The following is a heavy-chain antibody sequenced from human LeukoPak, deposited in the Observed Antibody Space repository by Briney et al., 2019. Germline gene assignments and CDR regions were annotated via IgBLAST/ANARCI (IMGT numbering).Heavy chain of an antibody. V-gene: IGHV3-30-3*01. D-gene: IGHD1-26*01. J-gene: IGHJ5*02. CDR3: ARALSSGSYGWFDP. CDR2: ISYDGSNK. Sequence: GGSLRLSCAASGFTFSSYAMHWVRQAPGKGLEWVAVISYDGSNKYYADSVKGRFTISRDNSKNTLYLQMNSLRAEDTAVYYCARALSSGSYGWFDPWGQGTLVTVSS. CDR1: GFTFSSYA.